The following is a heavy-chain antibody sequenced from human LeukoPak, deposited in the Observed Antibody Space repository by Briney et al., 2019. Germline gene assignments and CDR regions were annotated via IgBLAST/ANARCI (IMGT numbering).Heavy chain of an antibody. Sequence: GGSLRLSCAASGFTFSSYGMHWVRQAPGKGLEWVAVISYDGSNKYYADSVKGRFTISRDDSKNTLYLQMNSLRAEDTAVYYCPRGWAFDYWGQGTLVTVSS. CDR3: PRGWAFDY. V-gene: IGHV3-30*03. CDR2: ISYDGSNK. J-gene: IGHJ4*02. D-gene: IGHD6-19*01. CDR1: GFTFSSYG.